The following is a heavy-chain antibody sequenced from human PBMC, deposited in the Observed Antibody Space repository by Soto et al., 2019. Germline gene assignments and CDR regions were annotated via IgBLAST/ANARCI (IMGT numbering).Heavy chain of an antibody. Sequence: QVQLVQSGAEVKKPGSSVKVSCKASGGTFSSYAISWVRQAPGQGLEWMGGIIPIFGTANYAQKFQGRVTITAEESRKTPYRGRGRLRSGDRAVFYGASQGCGFGGVLDSGGKGPLVPVPS. D-gene: IGHD3-16*01. V-gene: IGHV1-69*01. CDR2: IIPIFGTA. CDR3: ASQGCGFGGVLDS. CDR1: GGTFSSYA. J-gene: IGHJ4*02.